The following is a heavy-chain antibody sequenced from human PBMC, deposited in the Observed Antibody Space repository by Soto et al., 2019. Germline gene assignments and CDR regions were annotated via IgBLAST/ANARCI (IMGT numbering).Heavy chain of an antibody. J-gene: IGHJ3*02. CDR2: IYTSGST. CDR1: GGSISSYY. D-gene: IGHD5-18*01. CDR3: ARDAKAMVIGNAFDI. V-gene: IGHV4-4*07. Sequence: QVQLQESGPGLVKPSETLSLTCTVSGGSISSYYWGWIRRPAGKGLEWIGRIYTSGSTNYNPSLKSRVTMSVDTSKNQFSLKLSSVTAADTAVYYCARDAKAMVIGNAFDIWGQGTMVTVSS.